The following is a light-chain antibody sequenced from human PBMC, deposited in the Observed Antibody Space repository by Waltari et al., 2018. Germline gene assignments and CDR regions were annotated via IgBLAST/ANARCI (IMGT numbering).Light chain of an antibody. J-gene: IGLJ3*02. CDR2: GNS. CDR1: SPNIGAGYD. CDR3: QSYDSSLSGWV. Sequence: QSVLTQPPPVSGAPGQRVTIPCTGSSPNIGAGYDVHWYQQLPGTAPKLLIYGNSNRPSGVPDRFSGSKSGTSASLAITGLQAEDEADYYCQSYDSSLSGWVFGGGTKLTVL. V-gene: IGLV1-40*01.